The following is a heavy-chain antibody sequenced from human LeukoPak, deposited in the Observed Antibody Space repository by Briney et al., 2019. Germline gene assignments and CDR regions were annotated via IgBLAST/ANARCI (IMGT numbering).Heavy chain of an antibody. J-gene: IGHJ4*02. V-gene: IGHV3-21*01. CDR2: ITDSSSSM. Sequence: GGSLRLSCAASGFTFSSYTMNWVRQAPGKGLEWVSSITDSSSSMYYADSVKGRFTISRDNAKNSLYLQMNSLRAEDTAVYYCARDFSRGSYYGDYYFDYWGQGTLVTVSS. D-gene: IGHD1-26*01. CDR3: ARDFSRGSYYGDYYFDY. CDR1: GFTFSSYT.